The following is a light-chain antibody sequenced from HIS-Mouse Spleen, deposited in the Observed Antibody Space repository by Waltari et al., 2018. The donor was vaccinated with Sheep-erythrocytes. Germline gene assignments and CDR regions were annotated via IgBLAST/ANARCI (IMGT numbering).Light chain of an antibody. CDR1: KLGDKY. CDR2: QDS. J-gene: IGLJ2*01. CDR3: QAWDSSTVV. V-gene: IGLV3-1*01. Sequence: SYELTQPPSVSVSPGQTASITCSGDKLGDKYACWYQQKPGQSPVLVIYQDSKRPSGIPDRFSGSNSGNPATLTISGTQAMDEADYYCQAWDSSTVVFGGGTKLTVL.